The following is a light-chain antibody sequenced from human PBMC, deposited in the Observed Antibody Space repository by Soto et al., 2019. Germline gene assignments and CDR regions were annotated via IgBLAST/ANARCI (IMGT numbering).Light chain of an antibody. J-gene: IGLJ2*01. CDR3: CAYAGGSIYVL. CDR1: SGDVGNFNL. Sequence: QSALTQPASVSGSPGQSITISCTGTSGDVGNFNLVSWYQQHPGKAPNLLIYEVNKRPSGVSSRFSGSKSGNTASLTIAGLQVEDEADYSCCAYAGGSIYVLFCGGTKLTVL. V-gene: IGLV2-23*02. CDR2: EVN.